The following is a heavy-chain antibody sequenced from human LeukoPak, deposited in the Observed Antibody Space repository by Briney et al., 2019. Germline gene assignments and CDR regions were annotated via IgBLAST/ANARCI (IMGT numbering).Heavy chain of an antibody. CDR2: ISGSGGST. J-gene: IGHJ6*03. CDR1: GFPFSSYD. Sequence: GGSLRLSCAASGFPFSSYDMSWVRQAPGKGLERVSAISGSGGSTYYADSVKGRFTISRDNSKITLYLQMNSLRAEDTAVYYCAKALREAAAGIVNYYYYYMDVWGKGTTVTLSS. D-gene: IGHD6-13*01. V-gene: IGHV3-23*01. CDR3: AKALREAAAGIVNYYYYYMDV.